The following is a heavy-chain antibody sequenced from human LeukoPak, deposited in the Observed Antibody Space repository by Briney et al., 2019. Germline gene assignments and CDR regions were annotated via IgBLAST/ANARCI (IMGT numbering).Heavy chain of an antibody. V-gene: IGHV4-30-2*01. CDR3: ARSNGDYVGYFDY. CDR1: GGSISSGGYS. J-gene: IGHJ4*02. CDR2: IYHSGCT. Sequence: SETLSLTCAVSGGSISSGGYSWSWIRQPPGKGLEWIGYIYHSGCTYYNPSLKSRVTISVDRSKNQFSLKLSSVTAADTAVYYCARSNGDYVGYFDYWGQGTLVTVSS. D-gene: IGHD4-17*01.